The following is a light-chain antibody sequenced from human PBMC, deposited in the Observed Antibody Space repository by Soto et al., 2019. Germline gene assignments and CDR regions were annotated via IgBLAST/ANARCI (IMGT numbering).Light chain of an antibody. J-gene: IGKJ4*01. CDR2: GAS. CDR1: QSLSSNY. CDR3: QQYGSTPLT. V-gene: IGKV3-20*01. Sequence: EIVLTQSPDTLSLSPGERATLSCRTSQSLSSNYLAWYQQRPGQAPRLLIYGASSRATGIPDRFSGSASGADFTLSIARLEPEDFAMYYCQQYGSTPLTFGGGTKVDIK.